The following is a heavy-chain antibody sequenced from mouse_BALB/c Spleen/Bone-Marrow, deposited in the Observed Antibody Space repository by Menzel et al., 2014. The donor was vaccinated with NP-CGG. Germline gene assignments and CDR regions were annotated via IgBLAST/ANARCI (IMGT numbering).Heavy chain of an antibody. J-gene: IGHJ3*01. CDR2: IDPANGNT. V-gene: IGHV14-3*02. CDR3: ASYYYGRAWFAY. Sequence: VQLQQSGAELVKPGASVKLSCTASGINIKDTYMHWVKQRPEQGLEWIGRIDPANGNTKYDPKFQGKATITADTSSNTAYLQLSSLTSEDTAVYYCASYYYGRAWFAYWGQGTLVTVSA. D-gene: IGHD1-1*01. CDR1: GINIKDTY.